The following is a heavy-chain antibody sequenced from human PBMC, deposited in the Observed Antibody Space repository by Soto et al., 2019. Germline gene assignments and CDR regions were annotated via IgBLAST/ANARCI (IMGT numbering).Heavy chain of an antibody. D-gene: IGHD3-22*01. CDR1: GFTFDDYT. J-gene: IGHJ5*02. V-gene: IGHV3-43*01. CDR2: ISWDGGST. CDR3: AKGAPYYDSSGYWGFDP. Sequence: GGSLRLSCAASGFTFDDYTMHWVRQAPGKGLEWVSLISWDGGSTYYADSVKGRLTISRDNSKNSLYLQMNSLRTEDTALYYCAKGAPYYDSSGYWGFDPWGQGTLVTVSS.